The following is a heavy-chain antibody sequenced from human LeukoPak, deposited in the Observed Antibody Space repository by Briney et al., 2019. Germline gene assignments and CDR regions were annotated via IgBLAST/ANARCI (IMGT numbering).Heavy chain of an antibody. CDR3: ARADTSGWYRDAFDI. J-gene: IGHJ3*02. D-gene: IGHD6-19*01. CDR2: IYYSGTT. V-gene: IGHV4-59*01. Sequence: SETLSLTCTVSGGSIISYYWSWIRQPPGKGLEWIGYIYYSGTTNYNPSLKSRVTISVDTSKNQFSLKLSSVTAADTAVFYCARADTSGWYRDAFDIWGQGTMVTVSS. CDR1: GGSIISYY.